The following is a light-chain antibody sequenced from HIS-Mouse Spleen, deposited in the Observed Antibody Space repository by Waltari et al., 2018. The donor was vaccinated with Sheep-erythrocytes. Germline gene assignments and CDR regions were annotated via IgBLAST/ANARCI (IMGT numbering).Light chain of an antibody. J-gene: IGKJ2*01. V-gene: IGKV2-28*01. CDR1: QSLLHSNGYNY. CDR2: LGS. Sequence: DIVMTQSPLSLPVTPGAPASISCRSSQSLLHSNGYNYLDWYLQKTGQSPQLLIYLGSNRASGVPDRFSGSGSGTDFTLKISRVEAEDVGVYYCMQALQTPLTFGQGTKLEIK. CDR3: MQALQTPLT.